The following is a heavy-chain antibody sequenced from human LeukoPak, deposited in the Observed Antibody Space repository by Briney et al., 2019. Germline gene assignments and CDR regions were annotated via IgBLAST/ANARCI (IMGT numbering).Heavy chain of an antibody. D-gene: IGHD2-2*01. J-gene: IGHJ4*02. CDR2: IYNSGST. V-gene: IGHV4-4*07. Sequence: PSETLSLTCAVYGGSFSGYYWSWIRQPAGKGLEWIGRIYNSGSTNYNPSLKSRVTISADTSKNQFSLKMTSVTAADTAVYYCAREDGCGITSCNAGFSYWGQGTLVTVSS. CDR1: GGSFSGYY. CDR3: AREDGCGITSCNAGFSY.